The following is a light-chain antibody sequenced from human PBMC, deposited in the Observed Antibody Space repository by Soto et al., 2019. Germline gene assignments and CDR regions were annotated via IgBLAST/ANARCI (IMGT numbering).Light chain of an antibody. V-gene: IGKV3-20*01. CDR1: HSVSNDF. CDR3: QQYGSSPPRT. Sequence: EIVLTQSPGILSLSPGQRVTLSCRASHSVSNDFLAWYQQKPGPAPRLLIYGASTRATDVPGWFSGSGCGADVTPTNSRLEPDDYSVYYCQQYGSSPPRTFGQGTKVEMK. J-gene: IGKJ1*01. CDR2: GAS.